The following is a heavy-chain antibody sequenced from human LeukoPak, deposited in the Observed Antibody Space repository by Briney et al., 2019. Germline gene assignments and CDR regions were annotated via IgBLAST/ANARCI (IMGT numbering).Heavy chain of an antibody. J-gene: IGHJ4*02. CDR1: GYTVTSYY. V-gene: IGHV1-46*01. Sequence: GASVKVSCKASGYTVTSYYMHWVRQAPGQGLEWMGIINPSGGSTSYAQKFQGRVTMTRDTSTSTVYMELSSLRSEDTAVYYCARDSDSSGYYYHVDYWGQGTLVTVSS. CDR3: ARDSDSSGYYYHVDY. D-gene: IGHD3-22*01. CDR2: INPSGGST.